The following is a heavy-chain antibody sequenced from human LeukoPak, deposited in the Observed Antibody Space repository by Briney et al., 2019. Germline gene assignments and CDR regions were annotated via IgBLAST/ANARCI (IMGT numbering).Heavy chain of an antibody. V-gene: IGHV1-46*01. CDR1: GYTFTSYY. Sequence: ASVKVSCKASGYTFTSYYMHWVRQAPGQGLEWMGIINPSGGSTSYAQKFQGRVTMTRDMSTSTVYMELRSLRSDDTAVYYCASAWGAAAGYFDYWGQGTLVTVSS. J-gene: IGHJ4*02. CDR2: INPSGGST. CDR3: ASAWGAAAGYFDY. D-gene: IGHD6-13*01.